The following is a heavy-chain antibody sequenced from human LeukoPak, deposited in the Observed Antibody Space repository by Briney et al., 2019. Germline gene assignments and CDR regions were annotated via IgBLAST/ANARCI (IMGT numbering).Heavy chain of an antibody. CDR1: GGSISSSSYY. J-gene: IGHJ4*02. CDR3: ARLHRIAVAGLRDY. CDR2: IYYSGRT. Sequence: PSETLSLTCTVSGGSISSSSYYWGWIRQPPGKGLEWIGTIYYSGRTYYNSSLKSRVTISVDTSKNQFSLKLSSVTAADTAVYYCARLHRIAVAGLRDYWGQGTLVTVSS. D-gene: IGHD6-19*01. V-gene: IGHV4-39*07.